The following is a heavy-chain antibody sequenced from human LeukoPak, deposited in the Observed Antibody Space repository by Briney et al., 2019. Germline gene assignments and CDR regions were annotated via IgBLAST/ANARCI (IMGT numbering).Heavy chain of an antibody. CDR1: GGTISRHY. CDR2: IDYSGST. D-gene: IGHD1-26*01. CDR3: ARDRRRDRLHAFDI. Sequence: PSETLSLTCTVSGGTISRHYWSWIRPPPGKGLEWIAYIDYSGSTNYNPSLKSRLTISLDASNNQFSLKLSSVTAADTALYYCARDRRRDRLHAFDIWGQGTMVTVSS. J-gene: IGHJ3*02. V-gene: IGHV4-59*11.